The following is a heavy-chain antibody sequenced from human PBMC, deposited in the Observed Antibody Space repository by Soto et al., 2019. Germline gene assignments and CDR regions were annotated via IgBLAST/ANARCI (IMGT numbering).Heavy chain of an antibody. Sequence: QVQLGESGGGVVQPGRSLRLSCAASGFTFSSYGMHWVRQAPGKGLEWVAVISHHGSIKYYADSVKGRFTISRDNSNNTLYLEMNSLRAEDTAVYYCARDGRLVVVAATYFDYWGQGILVTVSS. CDR1: GFTFSSYG. V-gene: IGHV3-30-3*01. D-gene: IGHD2-15*01. CDR2: ISHHGSIK. J-gene: IGHJ4*02. CDR3: ARDGRLVVVAATYFDY.